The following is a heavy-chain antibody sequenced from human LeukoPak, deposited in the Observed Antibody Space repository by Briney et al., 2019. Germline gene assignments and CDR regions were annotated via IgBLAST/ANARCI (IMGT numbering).Heavy chain of an antibody. CDR3: ARGVIASGGSDFDY. D-gene: IGHD6-13*01. Sequence: PSETLSLTCTVSGGSISSYYWSWIRQPAGKGLEWIGRISGSGSTDYNASLKSRVTMSVDTSKSQLSLKVISVTAADTAVYYCARGVIASGGSDFDYWGQGTLVTVSS. CDR2: ISGSGST. CDR1: GGSISSYY. J-gene: IGHJ4*02. V-gene: IGHV4-4*07.